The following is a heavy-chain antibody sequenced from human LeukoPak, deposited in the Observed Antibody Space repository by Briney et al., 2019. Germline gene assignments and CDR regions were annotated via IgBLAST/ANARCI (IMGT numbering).Heavy chain of an antibody. V-gene: IGHV4-4*07. CDR2: IYTSGST. CDR3: ARNGKYEYSSSRKSGDYYYMDV. J-gene: IGHJ6*03. D-gene: IGHD6-6*01. CDR1: GGSISSYY. Sequence: SETLSLTCTVSGGSISSYYWSWIRQPAGKGLEWIGRIYTSGSTNYNPSLKSRVTMSVDTSKNQFSLKLSSVTAADTAVYYCARNGKYEYSSSRKSGDYYYMDVWGKGTTVTVSS.